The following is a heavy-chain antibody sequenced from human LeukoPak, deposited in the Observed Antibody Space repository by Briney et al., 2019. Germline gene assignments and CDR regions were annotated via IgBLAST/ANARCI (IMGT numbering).Heavy chain of an antibody. CDR2: INPSGGST. D-gene: IGHD6-13*01. J-gene: IGHJ6*03. CDR3: ARDRAAAGTGYYYYYMDV. CDR1: GYTFTSYY. Sequence: ASVKVSCKASGYTFTSYYMHWVRQAPGQGLEWMGIINPSGGSTSYAQKFQGRVTMTRDTSTSTVYMELSSLRSEDTAVYYCARDRAAAGTGYYYYYMDVWGKGTTVTVSS. V-gene: IGHV1-46*01.